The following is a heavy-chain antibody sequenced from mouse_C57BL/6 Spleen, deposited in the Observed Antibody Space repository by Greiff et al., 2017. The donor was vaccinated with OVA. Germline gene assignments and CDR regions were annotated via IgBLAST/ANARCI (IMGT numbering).Heavy chain of an antibody. Sequence: QVQLQQPGAELVKPGASVKMSCKASGYTFTSYWITWVKQRPGQGLEWIGDIYPGSGSTNYNEKFKSKATLTVDTSSSTAYMQLSSLTSEDSAVYYCARRNYYGSSLYWYFDVWGTGTTVTVSS. V-gene: IGHV1-55*01. J-gene: IGHJ1*03. CDR1: GYTFTSYW. D-gene: IGHD1-1*01. CDR2: IYPGSGST. CDR3: ARRNYYGSSLYWYFDV.